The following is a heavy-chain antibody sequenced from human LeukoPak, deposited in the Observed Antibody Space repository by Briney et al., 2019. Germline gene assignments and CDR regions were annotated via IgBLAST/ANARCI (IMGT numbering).Heavy chain of an antibody. Sequence: SQTLSLTCVISGYSVSSNSAAWNWIRPSPSRGLECLGRTYYRSKWYNDYAVSVKSRITINPDTSKNQFSLQLNSVTPEDTAVYYCARAGGGGRSFDIWGLGTMVTVSS. CDR2: TYYRSKWYN. CDR1: GYSVSSNSAA. J-gene: IGHJ3*02. D-gene: IGHD6-19*01. V-gene: IGHV6-1*01. CDR3: ARAGGGGRSFDI.